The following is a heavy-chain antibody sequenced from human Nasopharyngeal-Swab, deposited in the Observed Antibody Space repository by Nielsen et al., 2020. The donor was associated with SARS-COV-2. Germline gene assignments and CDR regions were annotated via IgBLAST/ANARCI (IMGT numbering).Heavy chain of an antibody. D-gene: IGHD5-24*01. CDR1: GGSISSEDHY. CDR3: ARDRRRDGYKSLDY. V-gene: IGHV4-39*07. J-gene: IGHJ4*02. CDR2: IYFSGSI. Sequence: SETLSLTCSASGGSISSEDHYWGWIRQSPGKGLEWLGSIYFSGSIYHNPSLRSRVTMSVDTSKNEFSLKLTSVTAADTAVYYCARDRRRDGYKSLDYWGQGTLVTVSS.